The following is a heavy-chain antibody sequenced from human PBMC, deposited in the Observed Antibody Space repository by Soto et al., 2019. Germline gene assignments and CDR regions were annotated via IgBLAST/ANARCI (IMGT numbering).Heavy chain of an antibody. J-gene: IGHJ5*02. Sequence: PGGSLRLSCAASGFTFSSYAMHWVRQAPGKGLEWVAVISYDGSNKYYADSVKGRFTISRDNSKNTLYLQMNSLRAEDTAVYYCARNGGNADNWFDPWGQGTLVTVSS. CDR3: ARNGGNADNWFDP. CDR2: ISYDGSNK. V-gene: IGHV3-30-3*01. D-gene: IGHD2-15*01. CDR1: GFTFSSYA.